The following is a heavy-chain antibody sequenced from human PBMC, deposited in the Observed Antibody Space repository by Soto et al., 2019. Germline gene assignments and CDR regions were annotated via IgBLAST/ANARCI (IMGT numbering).Heavy chain of an antibody. J-gene: IGHJ3*02. CDR3: ARELGVNDAFDI. D-gene: IGHD1-26*01. CDR1: GGTFSSYA. Sequence: PGASVKVSCKASGGTFSSYAISCVRQAPGQGLEWMGGIIPIFGTANYAQKFQGRVTITADESTSTAYMELSSLRSEDTAVYYCARELGVNDAFDIWGQGTMVTVSS. CDR2: IIPIFGTA. V-gene: IGHV1-69*13.